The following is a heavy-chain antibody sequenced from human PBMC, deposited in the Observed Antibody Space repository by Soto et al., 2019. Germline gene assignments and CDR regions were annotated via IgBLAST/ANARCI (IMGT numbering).Heavy chain of an antibody. V-gene: IGHV4-59*01. Sequence: LSLTCTVSGGSISSYYWSWIRQPPGKGLEWIGYIYYSGSTNYNPSLKSRVTISVDTSKNQFSLKLSSVTAADTAVYYCARNRVVRGVIIYFDYWGQGTLVTVSS. J-gene: IGHJ4*02. D-gene: IGHD3-10*01. CDR1: GGSISSYY. CDR3: ARNRVVRGVIIYFDY. CDR2: IYYSGST.